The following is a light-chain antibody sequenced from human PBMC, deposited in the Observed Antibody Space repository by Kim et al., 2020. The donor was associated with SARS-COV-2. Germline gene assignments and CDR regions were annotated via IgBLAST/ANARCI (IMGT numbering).Light chain of an antibody. V-gene: IGKV3-15*01. Sequence: VSPGERGTLSCRARQGVSSKLAWYQQKPGQSPRLLIYGASTRATGIPARFSGSGSGTEFTLTISGLQAEDYAVYYCQQYDKWPLTFGGGTKVDIK. J-gene: IGKJ4*01. CDR3: QQYDKWPLT. CDR2: GAS. CDR1: QGVSSK.